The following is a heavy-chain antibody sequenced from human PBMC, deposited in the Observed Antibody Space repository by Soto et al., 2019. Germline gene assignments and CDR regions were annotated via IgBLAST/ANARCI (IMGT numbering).Heavy chain of an antibody. Sequence: GESLKISCKGSGYSFTSYWIGWVRQMPGKGLEWMGIIYPGDSDSRYSPSFQGKVTISPDKSIGAVYRQWSSQKASDSAMYYCVIPSNYSDLFGHAFDIWGQGTMVTVS. CDR2: IYPGDSDS. CDR3: VIPSNYSDLFGHAFDI. D-gene: IGHD4-17*01. V-gene: IGHV5-51*01. CDR1: GYSFTSYW. J-gene: IGHJ3*02.